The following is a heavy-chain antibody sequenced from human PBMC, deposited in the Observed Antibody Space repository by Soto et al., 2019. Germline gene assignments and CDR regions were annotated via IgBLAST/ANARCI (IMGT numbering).Heavy chain of an antibody. CDR1: GFTFSSYS. D-gene: IGHD6-19*01. J-gene: IGHJ4*02. Sequence: SLILSCAASGFTFSSYSMNWVRQAPGKGLEWVSSISSSSSYIYYADSVKGRFTISRDNAKNSLYLQMNSLRAEDTATYYCARDLALAGNYWGQGVLGTVSS. CDR3: ARDLALAGNY. V-gene: IGHV3-21*01. CDR2: ISSSSSYI.